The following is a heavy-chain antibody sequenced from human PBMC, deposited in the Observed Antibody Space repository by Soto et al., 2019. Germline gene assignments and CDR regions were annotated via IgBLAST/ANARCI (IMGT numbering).Heavy chain of an antibody. Sequence: SETLSLTCTVSGGSISPYYWSWVRQPPGKGLEWIGYISYTGSTNYNPSLKSRVTMSVDTSKNQFSLRLSSVTAADTAVYYCARDRLASTGWPEAWGQGTLVSVSS. J-gene: IGHJ5*02. CDR3: ARDRLASTGWPEA. CDR1: GGSISPYY. D-gene: IGHD3-3*02. CDR2: ISYTGST. V-gene: IGHV4-59*01.